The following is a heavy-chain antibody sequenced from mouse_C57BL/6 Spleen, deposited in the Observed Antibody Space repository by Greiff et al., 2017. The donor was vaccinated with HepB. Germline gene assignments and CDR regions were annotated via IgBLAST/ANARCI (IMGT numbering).Heavy chain of an antibody. CDR2: IYPGDGDT. CDR3: ARNPWFAY. J-gene: IGHJ3*01. CDR1: GYAFSSSW. V-gene: IGHV1-82*01. Sequence: QVQLQQSGPELVKPGASVKISCKASGYAFSSSWMNWVKQRPGKGLEWIGRIYPGDGDTNYNGKFKGKATLTADKSSSTAYMQLSSLTSEDSAAYFCARNPWFAYWGQGTLVTVSA.